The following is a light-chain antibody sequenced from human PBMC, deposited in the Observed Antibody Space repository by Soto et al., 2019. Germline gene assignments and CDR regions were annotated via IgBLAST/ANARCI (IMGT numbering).Light chain of an antibody. CDR1: RSVDKW. V-gene: IGKV1-5*02. J-gene: IGKJ1*01. CDR2: EAS. Sequence: DIQMTQSPSTLSASLGDRVTIICRASRSVDKWLAWYQQKSGKAPKLLIYEASHLHSGVPSRFGGSWSGTEFTLTINNLQPEDVATYYCQQYYSFWTFGQGTTVEV. CDR3: QQYYSFWT.